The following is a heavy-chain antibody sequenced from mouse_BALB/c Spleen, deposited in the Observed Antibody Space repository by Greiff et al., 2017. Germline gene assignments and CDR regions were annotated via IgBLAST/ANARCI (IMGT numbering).Heavy chain of an antibody. CDR1: GYAFSSSW. V-gene: IGHV1-82*01. J-gene: IGHJ3*01. CDR2: IYPGDGDT. D-gene: IGHD2-14*01. Sequence: QVQLQQSGPELVKPGASVKISCKASGYAFSSSWMNWVKQRPGQGLEWIGRIYPGDGDTNYNGKFKGKATLTADKSSSTAYMQLSSLTSVDSAVYFCARDDRYDEGAWFAYWGQGTLVTVSA. CDR3: ARDDRYDEGAWFAY.